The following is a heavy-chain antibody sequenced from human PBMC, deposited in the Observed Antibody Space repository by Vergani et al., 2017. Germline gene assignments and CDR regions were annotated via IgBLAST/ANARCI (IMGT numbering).Heavy chain of an antibody. D-gene: IGHD5-24*01. V-gene: IGHV3-23*01. J-gene: IGHJ4*02. CDR3: GGGGDNYN. Sequence: EVQLLQSEGAVVQPGGSLSLSCVASGFTFSSHAMSWVRQGHGQGLEWFSSIKNTGDSTHYADSVKGRFTISRDNSKNTLYLQMNSLRVEDTAVYYCGGGGDNYNWGQGTLVTVSS. CDR1: GFTFSSHA. CDR2: IKNTGDST.